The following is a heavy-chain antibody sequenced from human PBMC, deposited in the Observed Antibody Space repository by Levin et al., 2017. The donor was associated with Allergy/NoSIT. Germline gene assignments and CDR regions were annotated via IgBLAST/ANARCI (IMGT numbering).Heavy chain of an antibody. D-gene: IGHD3-3*01. CDR2: IHYSGTT. CDR3: ARGGATIFGVVIHYFDY. V-gene: IGHV4-31*03. J-gene: IGHJ4*02. Sequence: PSETLSLTCTVSGGSISSGGNYWSWIRQHPGKGLEWIGYIHYSGTTYYNPSLKSRLTLSVATSKNQLSLKLSSVTAADTAVYYCARGGATIFGVVIHYFDYWGQGTLVTVSS. CDR1: GGSISSGGNY.